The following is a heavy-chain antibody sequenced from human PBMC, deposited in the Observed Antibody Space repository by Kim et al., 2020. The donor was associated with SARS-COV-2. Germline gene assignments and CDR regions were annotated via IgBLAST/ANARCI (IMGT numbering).Heavy chain of an antibody. Sequence: YYADSVKGRFTISRDNSKNTLYLQMNSLRAEDTAVYYCAKEAFWGDILTDWGQGTLVTVSS. D-gene: IGHD3-9*01. V-gene: IGHV3-23*01. J-gene: IGHJ4*02. CDR3: AKEAFWGDILTD.